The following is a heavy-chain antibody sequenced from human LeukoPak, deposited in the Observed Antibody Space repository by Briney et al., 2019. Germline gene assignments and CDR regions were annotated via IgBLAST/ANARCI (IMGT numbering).Heavy chain of an antibody. J-gene: IGHJ4*02. CDR3: ARSRAAAGTRGGRFDY. Sequence: GGSLRLSCAASGFTFSSYWMSWVRQAPGKGLEWVANIKQDGSEKYYVDSVKGRFTISRDNAKNTLYLQMNSLRAEDTAVYYCARSRAAAGTRGGRFDYWGQGTLVTVSS. CDR1: GFTFSSYW. D-gene: IGHD6-13*01. CDR2: IKQDGSEK. V-gene: IGHV3-7*01.